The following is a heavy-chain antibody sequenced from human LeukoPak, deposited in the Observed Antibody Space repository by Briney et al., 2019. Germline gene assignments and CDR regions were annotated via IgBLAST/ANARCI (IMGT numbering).Heavy chain of an antibody. CDR1: GFTFSSYW. Sequence: GGSLRLSCAASGFTFSSYWMHWVRQAPGKGLVWVSRINSDGSSTSYADSVKGRFTISRDSAKNSLYLQMNSLRVEDTALYYCARSPGYTSGWIFDYWGQGTLVTVSS. J-gene: IGHJ4*02. D-gene: IGHD6-19*01. V-gene: IGHV3-74*01. CDR2: INSDGSST. CDR3: ARSPGYTSGWIFDY.